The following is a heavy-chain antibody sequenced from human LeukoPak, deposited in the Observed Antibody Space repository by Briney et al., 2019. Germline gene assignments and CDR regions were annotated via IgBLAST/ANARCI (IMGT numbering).Heavy chain of an antibody. V-gene: IGHV3-23*01. CDR2: ISGSGGST. D-gene: IGHD6-19*01. CDR3: ANGRRDSSGWFWFDP. Sequence: GGSLRPSCAASGFTFSSYAMSWVRQAPGKGLEWVSAISGSGGSTYYADSVKGRFTISRDNSKNTLYLQMNSLRAEDTAVYYCANGRRDSSGWFWFDPWGQGTLVTVSS. J-gene: IGHJ5*02. CDR1: GFTFSSYA.